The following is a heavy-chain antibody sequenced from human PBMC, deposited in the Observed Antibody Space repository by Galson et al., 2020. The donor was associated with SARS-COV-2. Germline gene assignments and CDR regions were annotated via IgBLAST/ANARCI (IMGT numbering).Heavy chain of an antibody. Sequence: TGGSLRLSCAASGFTFSSYAMHWVRQAPGKGLEWVAVISYDGSNKYYADSVKGRFTISRDNSKNTLYLQMNSLRAEDTAVYYCARSVAGNYYYGMDVWGQGTTATVSS. CDR1: GFTFSSYA. CDR3: ARSVAGNYYYGMDV. V-gene: IGHV3-30-3*01. D-gene: IGHD6-19*01. J-gene: IGHJ6*02. CDR2: ISYDGSNK.